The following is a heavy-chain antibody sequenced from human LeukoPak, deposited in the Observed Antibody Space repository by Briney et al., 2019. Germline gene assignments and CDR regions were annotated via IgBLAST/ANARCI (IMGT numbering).Heavy chain of an antibody. J-gene: IGHJ3*02. CDR3: ARSYYYGSGSRVAFDI. Sequence: ASVKVSCKASGGTFSSYAISWVRQAPGQGLEWMGGIIPIFGTANYAQKFQGRVTITADESTSTAYMELSSLRSEDTAVYYCARSYYYGSGSRVAFDIWGQGTMVTVSS. CDR1: GGTFSSYA. V-gene: IGHV1-69*13. D-gene: IGHD3-10*01. CDR2: IIPIFGTA.